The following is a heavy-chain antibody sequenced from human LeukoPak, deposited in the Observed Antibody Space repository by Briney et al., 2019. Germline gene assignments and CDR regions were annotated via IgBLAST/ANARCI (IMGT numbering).Heavy chain of an antibody. V-gene: IGHV3-48*01. J-gene: IGHJ4*02. Sequence: TGGSLRLSCAGSGDSFISHTMIWVRQAPGKGLEWISSIGYGGSPIYYADSVKGRFGISRDDATTSLYLHMNSLRAEDTAFYYCVREYDSRARFDSWGQGILVTVSS. CDR1: GDSFISHT. CDR3: VREYDSRARFDS. CDR2: IGYGGSPI. D-gene: IGHD4-11*01.